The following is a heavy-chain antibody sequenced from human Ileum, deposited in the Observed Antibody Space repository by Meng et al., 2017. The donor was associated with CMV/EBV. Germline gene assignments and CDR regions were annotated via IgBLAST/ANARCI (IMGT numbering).Heavy chain of an antibody. CDR1: ISSSNW. CDR3: ARYTIFGVVTNYYYGMDV. CDR2: IYHSGST. V-gene: IGHV4-4*02. J-gene: IGHJ6*02. Sequence: ISSSNWWSWVRQPPGKGLEWIGEIYHSGSTNYNPSLKSRVTISVDKSKNQFSLKLSSVTAADTAVYYCARYTIFGVVTNYYYGMDVWGQGTTVTVSS. D-gene: IGHD3-3*01.